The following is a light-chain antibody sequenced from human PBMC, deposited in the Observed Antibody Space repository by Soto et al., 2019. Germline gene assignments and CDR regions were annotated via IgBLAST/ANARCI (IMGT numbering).Light chain of an antibody. Sequence: QSVLTQPASVSGSPGQSIAISCTGTSSDVGGYSYVSWYQQQPGKAPKLVISDVNYRPSGVSNRFSGSKSGNTASLTISGLQVEDEADYYCSSYTSSSTYVFGTGTKVTVL. V-gene: IGLV2-14*01. CDR3: SSYTSSSTYV. CDR2: DVN. CDR1: SSDVGGYSY. J-gene: IGLJ1*01.